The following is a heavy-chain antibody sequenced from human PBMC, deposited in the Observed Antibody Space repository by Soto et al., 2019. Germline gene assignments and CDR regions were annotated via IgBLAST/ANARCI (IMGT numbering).Heavy chain of an antibody. CDR3: AREGVGVQYYFDY. CDR1: GGTFSSYA. CDR2: IIPIFGTA. J-gene: IGHJ4*02. D-gene: IGHD1-26*01. Sequence: ASVKVSCKASGGTFSSYAISWVRQAPGQGLEWMGGIIPIFGTANYAQKFQGRVTITADESTSTAYMELSSLRSEDTAVYYCAREGVGVQYYFDYWGQGTLVTVSS. V-gene: IGHV1-69*13.